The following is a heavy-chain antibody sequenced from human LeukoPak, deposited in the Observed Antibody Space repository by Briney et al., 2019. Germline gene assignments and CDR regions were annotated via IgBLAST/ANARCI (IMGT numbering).Heavy chain of an antibody. J-gene: IGHJ4*02. CDR3: ARSGPSGSYRLFDY. V-gene: IGHV1-2*02. CDR2: INPNSGGT. D-gene: IGHD1-26*01. Sequence: ASVKVSCKASGYTFTGYYMHWVRQAPGHGLEWMGWINPNSGGTNYAQKFQGRVTMTRDTSISTAYMELSRLRSDDTAVYYCARSGPSGSYRLFDYWGQGTLVTVSS. CDR1: GYTFTGYY.